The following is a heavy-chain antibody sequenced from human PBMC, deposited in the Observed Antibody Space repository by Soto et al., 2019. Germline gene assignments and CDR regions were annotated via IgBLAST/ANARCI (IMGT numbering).Heavy chain of an antibody. CDR3: ARSPNYYYYGFDV. J-gene: IGHJ6*02. D-gene: IGHD3-10*01. CDR2: TYYSGST. Sequence: SETLSLTCTVSGGSVSSGDYFWSWLRQSPGKRLEWIAYTYYSGSTNYNPSLKSRATISVDTSKSQVSLTLTSMTAADAALYYCARSPNYYYYGFDVWGQGTAVTVSS. CDR1: GGSVSSGDYF. V-gene: IGHV4-61*08.